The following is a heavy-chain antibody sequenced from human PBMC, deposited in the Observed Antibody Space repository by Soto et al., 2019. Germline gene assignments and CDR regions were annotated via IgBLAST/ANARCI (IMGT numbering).Heavy chain of an antibody. Sequence: GGSIRLSGAASGFTFSTYSMNWVRQAPGKGLEWVSSISSSSSYIYYADSVKGRFTISRDNAKNSLYLQMNSLRAEDTAVYYCARYDSSGYYWPYYYYGMDVWGQGTTVTVSS. V-gene: IGHV3-21*01. CDR2: ISSSSSYI. CDR1: GFTFSTYS. J-gene: IGHJ6*02. D-gene: IGHD3-22*01. CDR3: ARYDSSGYYWPYYYYGMDV.